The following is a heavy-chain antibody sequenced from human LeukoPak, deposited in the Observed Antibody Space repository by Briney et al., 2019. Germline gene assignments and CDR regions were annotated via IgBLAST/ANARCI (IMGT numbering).Heavy chain of an antibody. Sequence: SETLSLTCAVYGGSFSGYYWSWIRQPPGKGLEWIGEINHSGGTNYNPSLKSRVTISVDTSKNQFSLKLSSVTAADTAVYYCARGPWNWIYRRYYGMDVWGQGTTVTVSS. D-gene: IGHD1-7*01. CDR2: INHSGGT. CDR1: GGSFSGYY. V-gene: IGHV4-34*01. J-gene: IGHJ6*02. CDR3: ARGPWNWIYRRYYGMDV.